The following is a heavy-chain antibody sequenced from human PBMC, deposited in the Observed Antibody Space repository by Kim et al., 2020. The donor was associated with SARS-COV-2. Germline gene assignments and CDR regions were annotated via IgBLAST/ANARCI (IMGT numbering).Heavy chain of an antibody. CDR3: ARDYDILTGYYLDY. J-gene: IGHJ4*02. V-gene: IGHV3-33*01. Sequence: YADSEKGRFTISRENSKNTLYRQMNSLRAEDTAVYYCARDYDILTGYYLDYWGQGTLVTVSS. D-gene: IGHD3-9*01.